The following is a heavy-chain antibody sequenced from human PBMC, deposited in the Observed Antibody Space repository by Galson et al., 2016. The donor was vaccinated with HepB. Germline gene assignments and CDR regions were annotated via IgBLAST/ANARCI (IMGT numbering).Heavy chain of an antibody. CDR1: GFVFKSYA. Sequence: SLRLSCASSGFVFKSYAMSWVRQAPGKVLEWVSSLSVISGDSPKYTDSVKGRFIMSRDNSRDTLHLQMNGLQAEDTAVYYCAKLGTTVLTPVTFWGQGILVSVSS. CDR3: AKLGTTVLTPVTF. V-gene: IGHV3-23*01. CDR2: LSVISGDSP. J-gene: IGHJ4*02. D-gene: IGHD4-17*01.